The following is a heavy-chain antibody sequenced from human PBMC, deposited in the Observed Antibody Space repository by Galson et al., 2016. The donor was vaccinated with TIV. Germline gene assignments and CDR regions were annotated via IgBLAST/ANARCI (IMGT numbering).Heavy chain of an antibody. J-gene: IGHJ6*03. CDR1: GYSFTTHW. CDR3: ARSPADPQYSYYYIDD. CDR2: IYPGDSDT. V-gene: IGHV5-51*03. Sequence: QSGAEVKQSGESLKISCKASGYSFTTHWIGWVRQMPGKGLEWMGIIYPGDSDTRYSPSFQGQVTISADKSISTAYLQWSALRASDTATYYCARSPADPQYSYYYIDDWGKGTTVTVSS.